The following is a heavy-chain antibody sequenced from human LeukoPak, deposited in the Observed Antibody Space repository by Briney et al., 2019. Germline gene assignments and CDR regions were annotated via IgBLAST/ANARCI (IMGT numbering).Heavy chain of an antibody. D-gene: IGHD1-1*01. Sequence: PGGSLRLSCAASGFTFSSYDIHWVRQAPGKGLEWVAFIRYDGSNKYYADSVKGRFTISRDNSKNTLYLQMNGLRPEDTAVYYCETAIQLRPFWGQGTLVTVSS. CDR1: GFTFSSYD. J-gene: IGHJ4*02. CDR2: IRYDGSNK. CDR3: ETAIQLRPF. V-gene: IGHV3-30*02.